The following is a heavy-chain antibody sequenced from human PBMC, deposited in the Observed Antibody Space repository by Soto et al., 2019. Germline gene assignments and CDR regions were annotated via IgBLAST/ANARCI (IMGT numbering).Heavy chain of an antibody. J-gene: IGHJ6*02. D-gene: IGHD2-8*01. CDR2: IVVGSGNT. CDR1: GFTFTSSA. V-gene: IGHV1-58*01. CDR3: AAGPRPADIVLMVYAPRDYGMDV. Sequence: SVKVSCKASGFTFTSSAVQWVRQARGQRLEWIGWIVVGSGNTNYAQKFQERVTITRDMSTSTAYMELSSLRSEDTAVYYRAAGPRPADIVLMVYAPRDYGMDVWGQGTTVTVSS.